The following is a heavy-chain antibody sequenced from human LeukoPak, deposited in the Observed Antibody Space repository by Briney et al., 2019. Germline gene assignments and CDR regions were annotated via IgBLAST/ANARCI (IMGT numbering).Heavy chain of an antibody. D-gene: IGHD3-10*01. CDR3: ARRQGIRDPRYYHGMDV. J-gene: IGHJ6*02. CDR1: GYRFTDYW. CDR2: IYPGDSDT. Sequence: LGESLKISCKGSGYRFTDYWIGWVRQMPGKGLEWMGFIYPGDSDTRYSPSFQGQVTISADKSISTAFLQWSSLKASDTAMYYCARRQGIRDPRYYHGMDVWGQGTTVTVSS. V-gene: IGHV5-51*01.